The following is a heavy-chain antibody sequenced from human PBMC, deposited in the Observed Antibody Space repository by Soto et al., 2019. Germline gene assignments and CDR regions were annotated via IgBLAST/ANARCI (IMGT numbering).Heavy chain of an antibody. CDR3: ARGFRGPDY. Sequence: PGGSLRLSCAASGFTFSSFWMHWVRQVPGKGLVWVSRINTDGSDAVYADSVRGRFTISRDNAKSTLSLQMNSLRVEDTAVYYCARGFRGPDYWGQGTLVTVSS. J-gene: IGHJ4*02. D-gene: IGHD5-12*01. CDR2: INTDGSDA. V-gene: IGHV3-74*01. CDR1: GFTFSSFW.